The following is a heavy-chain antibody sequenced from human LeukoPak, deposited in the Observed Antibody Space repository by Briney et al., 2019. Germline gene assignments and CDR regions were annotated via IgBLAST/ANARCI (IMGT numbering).Heavy chain of an antibody. CDR1: GFTFSDYY. J-gene: IGHJ3*02. CDR2: ISSSGSTI. Sequence: GGSLRLSCAASGFTFSDYYMSWIRQAPGKGLEWVSYISSSGSTIYYADSVKGRFTISRDNAKSSLYLQMNSPRAEDTAVYYCARDPIPGYDAFDIWWQGTMVSVSS. V-gene: IGHV3-11*04. CDR3: ARDPIPGYDAFDI. D-gene: IGHD1-14*01.